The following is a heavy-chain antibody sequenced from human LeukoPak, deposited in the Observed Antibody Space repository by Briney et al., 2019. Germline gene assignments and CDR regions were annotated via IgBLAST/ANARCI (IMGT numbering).Heavy chain of an antibody. V-gene: IGHV5-51*01. Sequence: GESLKISCKGSGYSFTSYWIGWVRQMPGKGLEWMGIVYPGDSDTRYSPSFQGQVTISADKSISTAYLQWSSLKASDTAMYYCAREDYGDYLDGGAFDIWGQGTMVTVSS. CDR2: VYPGDSDT. J-gene: IGHJ3*02. D-gene: IGHD4-17*01. CDR3: AREDYGDYLDGGAFDI. CDR1: GYSFTSYW.